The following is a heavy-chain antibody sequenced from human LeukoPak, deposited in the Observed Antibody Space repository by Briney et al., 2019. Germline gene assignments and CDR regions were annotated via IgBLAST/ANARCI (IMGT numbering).Heavy chain of an antibody. CDR2: INHSGST. Sequence: SETLSLTCTVYGGSFTTYYWNWIRQPPGKGLEWIGEINHSGSTNYNPSLKSRVTISIDTSKNQFSLKLSSVTAADTAVYYCARVAAPRRYFDYWGQGTLVTVSS. D-gene: IGHD6-13*01. V-gene: IGHV4-34*01. CDR3: ARVAAPRRYFDY. J-gene: IGHJ4*02. CDR1: GGSFTTYY.